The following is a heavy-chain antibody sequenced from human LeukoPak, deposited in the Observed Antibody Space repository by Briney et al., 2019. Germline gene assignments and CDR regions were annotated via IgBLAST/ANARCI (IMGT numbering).Heavy chain of an antibody. CDR1: GFTLSTHY. CDR3: ATEHWGPNS. J-gene: IGHJ4*02. D-gene: IGHD3-16*01. Sequence: GGSLRLSCAASGFTLSTHYMTWVRQAPGKGLEWLANIKGDGSDKNYVDSVKGRFTISRDNAKNSLFLQMSSLRGEDTALYYCATEHWGPNSWGQGTLVTVSS. V-gene: IGHV3-7*01. CDR2: IKGDGSDK.